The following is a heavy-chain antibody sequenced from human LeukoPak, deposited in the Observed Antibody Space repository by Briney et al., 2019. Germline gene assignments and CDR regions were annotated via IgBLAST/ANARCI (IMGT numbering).Heavy chain of an antibody. CDR1: GYTFTTYG. D-gene: IGHD2-15*01. Sequence: ASVKVSCKASGYTFTTYGINWVRQAPGQGLEWMGWVNPKSGYTGYAQKFQGRVTITRDTSINTAYMELSSLTSEDTAVYYCARVDGSPDSWGQGTLVTVSS. J-gene: IGHJ4*02. V-gene: IGHV1-8*03. CDR2: VNPKSGYT. CDR3: ARVDGSPDS.